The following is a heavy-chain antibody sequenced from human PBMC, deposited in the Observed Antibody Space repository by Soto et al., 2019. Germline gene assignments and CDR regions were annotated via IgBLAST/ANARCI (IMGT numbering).Heavy chain of an antibody. Sequence: ASVKVSCKASGYTFTGYYMHWVLQAPGQGLEWMGWINPNSGGTNYAQKFQGWVTMTRDTSISTAYMELSRLRSDDTAVYYCAREGGGDIVVVPAAMREYNWFDPWGQGTLVTVSS. J-gene: IGHJ5*02. CDR3: AREGGGDIVVVPAAMREYNWFDP. D-gene: IGHD2-2*01. V-gene: IGHV1-2*04. CDR2: INPNSGGT. CDR1: GYTFTGYY.